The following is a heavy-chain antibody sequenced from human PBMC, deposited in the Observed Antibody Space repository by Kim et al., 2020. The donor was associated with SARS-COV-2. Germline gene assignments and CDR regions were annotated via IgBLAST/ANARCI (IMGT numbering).Heavy chain of an antibody. Sequence: GGSLRLSCAASGFTFSSYGMHWVRQAPGKGLEWVAVIWYDGSNKYYADSVKGRFTISRDNSKNTLYLQMNSLRAEDTAVYYCAKDLRSSSWVSWGMDVWGQGTTVTVSS. CDR3: AKDLRSSSWVSWGMDV. D-gene: IGHD6-13*01. J-gene: IGHJ6*02. CDR2: IWYDGSNK. V-gene: IGHV3-33*06. CDR1: GFTFSSYG.